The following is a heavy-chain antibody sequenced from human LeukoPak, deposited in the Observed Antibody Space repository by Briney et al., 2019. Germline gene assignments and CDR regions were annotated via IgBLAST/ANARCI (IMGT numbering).Heavy chain of an antibody. CDR3: ARDHALGYYYDSSGYYFDY. D-gene: IGHD3-22*01. V-gene: IGHV3-21*01. CDR1: GFTFSSYS. CDR2: ISSSSSYI. J-gene: IGHJ4*02. Sequence: PGGSLRLSCAASGFTFSSYSMNWVRQAPGKGLEWVSSISSSSSYIYYADSVKGRFTISRDNAKNSLYLQMNSLRAEDTAVYYCARDHALGYYYDSSGYYFDYWGQGTLVTVSS.